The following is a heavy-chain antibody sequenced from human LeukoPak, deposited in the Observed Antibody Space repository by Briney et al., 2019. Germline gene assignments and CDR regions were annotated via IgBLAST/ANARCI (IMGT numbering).Heavy chain of an antibody. V-gene: IGHV3-48*03. CDR2: ISTSGSAV. CDR1: WLTLRRFE. Sequence: PWGALGLPLGGPWLTLRRFEMNRVRQAPGEGVGWGLYISTSGSAVYYADSLKGRFTISRDNAKNSLYLQMNSLRAEDTAVYYCARDQNSGTNAFDIWGQGMMVTVSS. J-gene: IGHJ3*02. D-gene: IGHD1-26*01. CDR3: ARDQNSGTNAFDI.